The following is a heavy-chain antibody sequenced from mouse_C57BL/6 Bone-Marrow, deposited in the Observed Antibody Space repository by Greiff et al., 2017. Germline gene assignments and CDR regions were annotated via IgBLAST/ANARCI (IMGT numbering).Heavy chain of an antibody. V-gene: IGHV1-15*01. J-gene: IGHJ2*01. D-gene: IGHD3-2*02. CDR2: IDPETGGT. CDR3: TRWRQLRLQDY. Sequence: QVQLQQSGAELVRPGASVTLSCKASGYTFTDYEMHWVKQTPVHGLEWIGAIDPETGGTAYNQKFKGKAILTADKSSSTAYMELRSLTSEDSAVYYCTRWRQLRLQDYWGQGTTLTVSS. CDR1: GYTFTDYE.